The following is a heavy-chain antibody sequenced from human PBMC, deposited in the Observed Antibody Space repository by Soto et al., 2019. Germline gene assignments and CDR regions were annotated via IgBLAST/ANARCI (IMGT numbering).Heavy chain of an antibody. CDR2: ISSSSSYT. CDR1: GFTFSDYY. Sequence: GGSLRLSCAASGFTFSDYYMSWIRQAPGKGLEWVSYISSSSSYTNYADSVKGRFTISRDNAKNSLYLQMNSLRAEDTAVYYCAKGVPGIAVAGTGYFQHWGQGTLVTVS. CDR3: AKGVPGIAVAGTGYFQH. D-gene: IGHD6-19*01. J-gene: IGHJ1*01. V-gene: IGHV3-11*05.